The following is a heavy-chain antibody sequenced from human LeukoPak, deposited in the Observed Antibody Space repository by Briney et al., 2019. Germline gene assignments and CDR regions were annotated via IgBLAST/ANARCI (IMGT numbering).Heavy chain of an antibody. V-gene: IGHV3-48*03. D-gene: IGHD5-18*01. Sequence: GGSLRPFCAASGFTFRRYEMNWVRQAPGKGLGWGSYISGSGTTIYYAGSVKGRFTMSRDNAKNSVYLQMGSLRAEDTAVYFCARDTPMLAGPNLYYYMDVWGKGTTVTISS. CDR3: ARDTPMLAGPNLYYYMDV. CDR1: GFTFRRYE. J-gene: IGHJ6*03. CDR2: ISGSGTTI.